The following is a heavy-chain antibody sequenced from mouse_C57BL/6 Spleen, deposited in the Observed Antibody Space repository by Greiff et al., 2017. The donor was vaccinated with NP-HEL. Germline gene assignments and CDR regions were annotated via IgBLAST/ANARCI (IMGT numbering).Heavy chain of an antibody. CDR3: ARGVITTVVADY. J-gene: IGHJ2*01. V-gene: IGHV5-17*01. Sequence: EVKLVESGGGLVKPGGSLKLSCAASGFTFSDYGMHWVRQAPEKGLEWVAYISSGSSTIYYAATVKGRFTISRDNAKNTLFLQMTSLRSEDTAMYYCARGVITTVVADYWGQGTTLTVSS. CDR1: GFTFSDYG. CDR2: ISSGSSTI. D-gene: IGHD1-1*01.